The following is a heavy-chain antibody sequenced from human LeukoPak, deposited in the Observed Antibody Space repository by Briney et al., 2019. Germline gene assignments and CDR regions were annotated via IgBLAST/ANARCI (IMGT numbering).Heavy chain of an antibody. J-gene: IGHJ4*02. Sequence: GASVKVSCKASGYTFTSYGISWVRQAPGQGLEWMGWISAYNGNTNYAQKLQGRVTMTTDTSTSTAHMELRSLRSDDTAVYYCAREAYGDLPFDYWGQGTLVTVSS. CDR1: GYTFTSYG. V-gene: IGHV1-18*01. CDR3: AREAYGDLPFDY. D-gene: IGHD4-17*01. CDR2: ISAYNGNT.